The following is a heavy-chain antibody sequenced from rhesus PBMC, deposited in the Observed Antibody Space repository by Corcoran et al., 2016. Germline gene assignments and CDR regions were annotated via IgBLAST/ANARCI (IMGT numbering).Heavy chain of an antibody. J-gene: IGHJ5-1*01. CDR3: ARGPYSSYDV. D-gene: IGHD6-13*01. CDR2: IYGGSSST. V-gene: IGHV4-127*01. Sequence: QVQLQESGPGLVKPSETLPLNCAVSVYSISSGYGWGCIRPPPGKGLEWIGQIYGGSSSTYYNPALKSRVTVSKDTSKNQFSLKLSSVTAADTAVYYCARGPYSSYDVWGPGVLVTVSS. CDR1: VYSISSGYG.